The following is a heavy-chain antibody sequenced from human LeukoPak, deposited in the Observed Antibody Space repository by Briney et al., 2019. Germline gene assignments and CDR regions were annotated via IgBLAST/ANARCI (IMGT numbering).Heavy chain of an antibody. Sequence: SETLSLTCTVSGYSISSGYYWGRIRQPPGKGLEWIGYIYYSGSTNYNPSLKSRVTISVDTSKNQFSLKLSSVTAADTAVYYCAREDGDGYNLFFDYWGQGTLVTVSS. CDR3: AREDGDGYNLFFDY. CDR2: IYYSGST. J-gene: IGHJ4*02. V-gene: IGHV4-61*01. CDR1: GYSISSGYY. D-gene: IGHD5-24*01.